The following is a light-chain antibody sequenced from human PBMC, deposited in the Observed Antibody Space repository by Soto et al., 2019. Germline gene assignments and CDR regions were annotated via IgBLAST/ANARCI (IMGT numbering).Light chain of an antibody. Sequence: QSALTQPASVSGSPGQSITISCSGTTNDIGGYNYVSWYQHHPGKVPKVIIYEVRNRPSGVSNRFSGSKSGNTASLTISGLQAEDEADYYFCSYTISATLVFGGGTKLTVL. V-gene: IGLV2-14*01. CDR1: TNDIGGYNY. CDR3: CSYTISATLV. J-gene: IGLJ3*02. CDR2: EVR.